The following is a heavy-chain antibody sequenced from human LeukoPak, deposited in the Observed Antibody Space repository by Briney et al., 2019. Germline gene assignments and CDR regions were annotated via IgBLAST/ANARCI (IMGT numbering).Heavy chain of an antibody. CDR3: ARLGNWFDAFDI. D-gene: IGHD1-20*01. CDR2: VFYSGRT. V-gene: IGHV4-59*01. Sequence: SETLSLTCTVSGGSISTNYWSWIRQPPGKGLEWIAYVFYSGRTSYNPTLKSRVTISVDTSKNQFSLKLSSVAAADTAVYYCARLGNWFDAFDIWGQGTMVTVSS. J-gene: IGHJ3*02. CDR1: GGSISTNY.